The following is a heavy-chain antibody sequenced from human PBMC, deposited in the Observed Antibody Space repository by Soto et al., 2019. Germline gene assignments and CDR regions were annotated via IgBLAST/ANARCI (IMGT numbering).Heavy chain of an antibody. CDR1: GFTFSSYA. V-gene: IGHV3-23*01. J-gene: IGHJ5*02. CDR3: AKDRRGPNWFDP. Sequence: EVQLLESGGGLVQPGGSLRLSCAASGFTFSSYAMSWVRQAPGKGLEWVSAISGSGGRTYYADSVKCRFTISRDNSKNTLYLQMNSLRAEDTAVYYCAKDRRGPNWFDPWGQGTLVTVSS. CDR2: ISGSGGRT.